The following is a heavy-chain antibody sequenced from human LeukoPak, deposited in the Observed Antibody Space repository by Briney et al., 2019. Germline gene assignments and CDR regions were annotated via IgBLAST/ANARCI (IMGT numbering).Heavy chain of an antibody. Sequence: SETLSLTCTVSGGSISSYYWSWIRQPPGKGLEWIGYIYYSGSTNYNPSLKSRVTISVDTSKNQFSLKLSSVTAADTAVYYCARTRAYGGRPDYWGQGTLVTVSS. J-gene: IGHJ4*02. V-gene: IGHV4-59*01. CDR3: ARTRAYGGRPDY. D-gene: IGHD4-23*01. CDR2: IYYSGST. CDR1: GGSISSYY.